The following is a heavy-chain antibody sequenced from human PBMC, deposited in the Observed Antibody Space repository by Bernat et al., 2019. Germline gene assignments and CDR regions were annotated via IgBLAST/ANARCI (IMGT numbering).Heavy chain of an antibody. Sequence: QVQLQESGPGLVKPSQTLSLTCTVAGGSISSGSYYWSWIRQPAGKGLEWIGRNDTSGSTNYNPSLKSRVTISGDTSKNPFSLKLSSVTAADTAVYYCARVNPLRLLAKFDPWGQGTLVTVSS. CDR1: GGSISSGSYY. CDR3: ARVNPLRLLAKFDP. J-gene: IGHJ5*02. D-gene: IGHD3-3*01. V-gene: IGHV4-61*02. CDR2: NDTSGST.